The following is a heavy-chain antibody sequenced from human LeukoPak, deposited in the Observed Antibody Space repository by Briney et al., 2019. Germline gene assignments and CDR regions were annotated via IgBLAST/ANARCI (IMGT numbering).Heavy chain of an antibody. CDR1: GGSISSYY. Sequence: AETLSLTCTVSGGSISSYYWSWIRQPAGKVLEWVGHIYTTGSTYYNPSLKSRVTISVDTSKNQFSLKVTSVTAADTAVYYCASAYYDILGGHFDYWGQGTLVTVSS. CDR2: IYTTGST. CDR3: ASAYYDILGGHFDY. J-gene: IGHJ4*02. V-gene: IGHV4-4*07. D-gene: IGHD3-9*01.